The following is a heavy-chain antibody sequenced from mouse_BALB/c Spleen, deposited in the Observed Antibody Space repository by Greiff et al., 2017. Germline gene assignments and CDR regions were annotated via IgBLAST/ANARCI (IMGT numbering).Heavy chain of an antibody. CDR2: IDPENGNT. J-gene: IGHJ4*01. CDR1: GFNIKDYY. D-gene: IGHD2-1*01. V-gene: IGHV14-1*02. CDR3: ARGYGNSYYAMDY. Sequence: VQLQQSGAELVRPGALVKLSCKASGFNIKDYYMHWVKQRPEQGLEWIGWIDPENGNTIYDQKFKGKATLTVDKSSSTAYMELRSLTSEDSAVYYCARGYGNSYYAMDYWGQGTSVTVSS.